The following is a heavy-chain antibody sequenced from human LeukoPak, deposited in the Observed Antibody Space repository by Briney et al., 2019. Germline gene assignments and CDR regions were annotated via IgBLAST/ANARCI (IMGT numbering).Heavy chain of an antibody. Sequence: ASVKVSCKGFGCSFSSYAISWVRQPPGPGIGWMGRIIPIFGTANYAHQFQGRVTITADKSTSTAYMELSSLRSEDTAVYYCASPVVPAANDAFDIWGQGTMVTVSS. J-gene: IGHJ3*02. CDR3: ASPVVPAANDAFDI. D-gene: IGHD2-2*01. CDR2: IIPIFGTA. CDR1: GCSFSSYA. V-gene: IGHV1-69*06.